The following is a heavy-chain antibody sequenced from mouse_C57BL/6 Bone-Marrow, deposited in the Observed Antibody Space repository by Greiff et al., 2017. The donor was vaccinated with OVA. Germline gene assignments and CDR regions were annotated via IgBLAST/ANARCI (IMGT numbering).Heavy chain of an antibody. CDR1: GYSFTDYN. J-gene: IGHJ2*01. V-gene: IGHV1-39*01. D-gene: IGHD2-2*01. CDR2: INPNYGTT. Sequence: VEPGASVKISCKASGYSFTDYNMNWVKQSNGKSLEWIGVINPNYGTTSYNQKFKGKATLTVDQSSSTAYMQLNSLTSEDSAVYYCARGEDYGYDGFDYWGQGTTLTGSS. CDR3: ARGEDYGYDGFDY.